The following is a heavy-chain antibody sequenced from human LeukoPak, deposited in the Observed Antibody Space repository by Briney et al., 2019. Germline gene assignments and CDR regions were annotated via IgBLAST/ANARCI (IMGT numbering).Heavy chain of an antibody. Sequence: ASVKVSCKTSEYTFTGYYMHWVRQAPGHGLEWMGRINPNSGGTNYAQKFQGRVTMTRDTSVSTAYMELSSLRSDDTAVYYCARDRGGYCSRCSCSGVALDFWGQGTMVTVSS. J-gene: IGHJ3*01. CDR2: INPNSGGT. V-gene: IGHV1-2*06. D-gene: IGHD2-2*01. CDR1: EYTFTGYY. CDR3: ARDRGGYCSRCSCSGVALDF.